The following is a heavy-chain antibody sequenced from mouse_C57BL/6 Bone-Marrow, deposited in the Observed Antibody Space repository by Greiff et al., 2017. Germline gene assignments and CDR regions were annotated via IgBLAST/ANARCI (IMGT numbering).Heavy chain of an antibody. CDR2: ISSGGSYT. J-gene: IGHJ2*01. V-gene: IGHV5-6*01. CDR3: ATLYYYGSSPFSFDY. D-gene: IGHD1-1*01. CDR1: GFTFSSYG. Sequence: EVQVVESGGDLVKPGGSLKLSCAASGFTFSSYGMSWVRQTPDKRLEWVATISSGGSYTYYPDSVKGRFTISRDNAKNTLYLQMGSLKSEDTARYYCATLYYYGSSPFSFDYWGQGTTLTVSS.